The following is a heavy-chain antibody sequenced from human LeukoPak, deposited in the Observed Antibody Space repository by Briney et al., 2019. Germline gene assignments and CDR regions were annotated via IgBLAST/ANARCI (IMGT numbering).Heavy chain of an antibody. CDR1: GFSVNNNY. V-gene: IGHV3-66*01. CDR3: ARDSFCYDSGGSDS. CDR2: IYSGGST. D-gene: IGHD3-22*01. Sequence: GGSLRLSCAASGFSVNNNYMTWVRQALGKGLEWVSVIYSGGSTYYADSVKGRFTISRDSSKNTVYLQMNSLRAEDTAVYFCARDSFCYDSGGSDSWGQGTLVTVSS. J-gene: IGHJ4*02.